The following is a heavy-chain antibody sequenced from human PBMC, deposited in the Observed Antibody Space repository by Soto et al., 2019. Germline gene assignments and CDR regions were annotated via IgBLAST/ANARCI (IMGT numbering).Heavy chain of an antibody. Sequence: SETLSLTCTVSGGSINSGDYYWSWIRQSPGKGLEWIGYVFYSGSAYYKPSLKSRVMISIDTSKNHFSLMLSFVTAADTAVYYWARLSTVATLGFFDYWGQGTLVTVSS. CDR1: GGSINSGDYY. CDR3: ARLSTVATLGFFDY. V-gene: IGHV4-30-4*01. CDR2: VFYSGSA. D-gene: IGHD4-17*01. J-gene: IGHJ4*02.